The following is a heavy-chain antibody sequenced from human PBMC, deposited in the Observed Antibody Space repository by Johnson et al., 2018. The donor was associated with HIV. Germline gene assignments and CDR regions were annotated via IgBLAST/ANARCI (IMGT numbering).Heavy chain of an antibody. CDR1: GFTFSTYA. CDR3: ARGLWFRERSRLFDI. V-gene: IGHV3-48*01. J-gene: IGHJ3*02. Sequence: VQLVESGGGLVQPGGSLRLSCAASGFTFSTYAMSWVRQAPGKGLAWVSYISGSGSTIYSADSVKGGFTISRANSKITMYLQMNSLRAEDTAVFYCARGLWFRERSRLFDIWGQGTMVTISS. D-gene: IGHD3-10*01. CDR2: ISGSGSTI.